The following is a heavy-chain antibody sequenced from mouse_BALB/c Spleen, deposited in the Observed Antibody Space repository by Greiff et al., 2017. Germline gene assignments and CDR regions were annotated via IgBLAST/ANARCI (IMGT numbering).Heavy chain of an antibody. D-gene: IGHD4-1*01. V-gene: IGHV7-3*02. Sequence: EVKLMESGGGLVQPGGSLRLSCATSGFTFTDYYMSWVRQPPGKALEWLGFIRNKANGYTTEYSASVKGRFTISRDNSQSILYLQMNTLRAEDSATYYCARDIRSSNWDEDYFDYWGQGTTLTVSS. J-gene: IGHJ2*01. CDR3: ARDIRSSNWDEDYFDY. CDR1: GFTFTDYY. CDR2: IRNKANGYTT.